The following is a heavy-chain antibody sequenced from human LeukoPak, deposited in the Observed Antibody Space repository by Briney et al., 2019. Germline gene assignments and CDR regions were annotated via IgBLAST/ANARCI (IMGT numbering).Heavy chain of an antibody. J-gene: IGHJ4*02. D-gene: IGHD6-19*01. V-gene: IGHV3-20*04. Sequence: TGGSLRLSCAASGFTFDDYGMSWVRQAPGKGLEWVSGINWNGGSTGYADSVKGRFIISRDNAKNSLYLQMNSLRAEDTALYYCARVFSSGWYGGFDYWGQGTLVTVSS. CDR1: GFTFDDYG. CDR2: INWNGGST. CDR3: ARVFSSGWYGGFDY.